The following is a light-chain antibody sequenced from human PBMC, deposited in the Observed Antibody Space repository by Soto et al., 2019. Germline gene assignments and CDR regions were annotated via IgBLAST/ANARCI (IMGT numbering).Light chain of an antibody. CDR1: QTGSNSY. V-gene: IGKV3-20*01. CDR3: QQYGTSPPWT. Sequence: IVLTQSPGTLSLSPGERATLSCRASQTGSNSYLAWYQQKSGQAPRLLIYGVSTRATGTPDRFSGSGSGTDFTLTVSRLEPEDFATYYCQQYGTSPPWTFGQGTKV. J-gene: IGKJ1*01. CDR2: GVS.